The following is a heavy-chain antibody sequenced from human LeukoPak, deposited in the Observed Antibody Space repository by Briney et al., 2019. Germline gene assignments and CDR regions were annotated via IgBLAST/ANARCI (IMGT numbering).Heavy chain of an antibody. CDR3: ARDRGDWLSFFDY. J-gene: IGHJ4*02. CDR1: GFTVSSNY. V-gene: IGHV3-66*01. CDR2: IYSGGYT. D-gene: IGHD3-9*01. Sequence: GGSLRLSCAASGFTVSSNYMSWVRQAPGKGLEWVSVIYSGGYTDYADSVKGRFTISRDNAKNTLYLQMNSLRAEDTAVYYCARDRGDWLSFFDYWGQGTLVTVSS.